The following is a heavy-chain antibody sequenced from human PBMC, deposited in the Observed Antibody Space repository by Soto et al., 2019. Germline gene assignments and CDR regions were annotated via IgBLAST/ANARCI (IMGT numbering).Heavy chain of an antibody. CDR2: IYYSGNT. CDR3: AREGQLWLESNY. J-gene: IGHJ4*02. CDR1: GVSVSSGSYF. Sequence: QVQLQESGPGLVKPTETLSLICTVSGVSVSSGSYFWSWIRQPPGKGLEWIAYIYYSGNTNYNPSLKRRVTISLDASKTQISLKLSSVTAADTAIYYCAREGQLWLESNYWGQGTLITVSS. D-gene: IGHD3-10*01. V-gene: IGHV4-61*01.